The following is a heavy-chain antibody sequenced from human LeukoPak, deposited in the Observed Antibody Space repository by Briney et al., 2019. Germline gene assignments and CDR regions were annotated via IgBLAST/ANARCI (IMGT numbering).Heavy chain of an antibody. CDR3: ARDCSTGWYYFDY. J-gene: IGHJ4*02. CDR2: IYYSGCT. D-gene: IGHD6-19*01. Sequence: ETLSLTCTDSGGSISSYYWLWIRQPPGKGLEWIGYIYYSGCTNYNPSLKSRVTISVDTSKNQYSLTLSSVTARDTAVYYCARDCSTGWYYFDYWGQGTLVTVSS. V-gene: IGHV4-59*12. CDR1: GGSISSYY.